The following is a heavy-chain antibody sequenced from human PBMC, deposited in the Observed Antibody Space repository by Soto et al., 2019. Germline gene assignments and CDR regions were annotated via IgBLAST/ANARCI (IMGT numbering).Heavy chain of an antibody. CDR3: ARSRWAGYYDFCPYGMDV. CDR1: GGTFSSYA. Sequence: GASVKVSCKASGGTFSSYAISWVRHAPGQGXEWMGGIIPIFGTANYAQKFQGRVTITADESTSTAYMELSSLRSEDTAVYYCARSRWAGYYDFCPYGMDVWGQGTTVTVSS. CDR2: IIPIFGTA. J-gene: IGHJ6*02. V-gene: IGHV1-69*13. D-gene: IGHD3-3*01.